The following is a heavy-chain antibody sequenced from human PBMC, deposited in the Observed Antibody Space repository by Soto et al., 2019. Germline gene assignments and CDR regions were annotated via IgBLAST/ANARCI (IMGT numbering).Heavy chain of an antibody. CDR3: AKDDSTGPFDY. J-gene: IGHJ4*02. CDR2: VSGSGGTR. D-gene: IGHD2-21*01. Sequence: EVQLLESGGGLVQPGGSLRLSCAASGFTFSSYGMSWVRQAPGKGLEWVSHVSGSGGTRYYADSVRGRFTISRDNSKNTLYLEMNRLRAADTAVYYCAKDDSTGPFDYWGQGILVTVSS. CDR1: GFTFSSYG. V-gene: IGHV3-23*01.